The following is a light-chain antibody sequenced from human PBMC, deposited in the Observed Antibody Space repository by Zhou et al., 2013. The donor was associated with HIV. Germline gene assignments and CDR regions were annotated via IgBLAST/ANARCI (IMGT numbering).Light chain of an antibody. CDR2: DSF. Sequence: EIVLTQSPATLSLSPGERATLSCRASQNINSYLAWYQQKPGQAPRLLIYDSFNRATGIPARFSGSGSGTDFTLTISSLDPEDFAVYYCQQRSNWPLTFGGGTKVEIK. V-gene: IGKV3-11*01. J-gene: IGKJ4*01. CDR3: QQRSNWPLT. CDR1: QNINSY.